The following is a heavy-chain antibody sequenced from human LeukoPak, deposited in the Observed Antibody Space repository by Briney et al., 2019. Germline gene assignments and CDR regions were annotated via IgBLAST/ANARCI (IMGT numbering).Heavy chain of an antibody. Sequence: PSETLSLTCTVSGGSISSYYWSWIRQPPGKGLEWIGYIYYSGSTSYNPSLKSRVTISVDTSKNQFSLKLRSVMAADTAVYYCARAYCVGDCTVLHIYFDNWGQGTLVTVSS. CDR3: ARAYCVGDCTVLHIYFDN. D-gene: IGHD2-21*02. CDR1: GGSISSYY. CDR2: IYYSGST. V-gene: IGHV4-59*08. J-gene: IGHJ4*02.